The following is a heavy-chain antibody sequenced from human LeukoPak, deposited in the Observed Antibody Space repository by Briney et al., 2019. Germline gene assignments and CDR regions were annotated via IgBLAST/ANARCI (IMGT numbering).Heavy chain of an antibody. CDR1: GYTFTGYY. CDR2: INPNSGGT. D-gene: IGHD1-26*01. Sequence: ASVKVSCKASGYTFTGYYMYWVRQAPGQGLEWMGWINPNSGGTNYAQKFQGRVTMTRDTSISTAYMELSRLRSDDTAVYYCARVSGSYEVDFDYWGQGTLVTVSS. J-gene: IGHJ4*02. CDR3: ARVSGSYEVDFDY. V-gene: IGHV1-2*02.